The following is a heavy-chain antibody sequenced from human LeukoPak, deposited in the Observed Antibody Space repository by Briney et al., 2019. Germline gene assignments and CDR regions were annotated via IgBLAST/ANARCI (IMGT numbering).Heavy chain of an antibody. D-gene: IGHD4/OR15-4a*01. J-gene: IGHJ4*02. CDR1: GFSFSTYT. CDR2: ISSRSTYI. V-gene: IGHV3-21*01. Sequence: GGSLRLSCAASGFSFSTYTMNWVRQAPGKGLEWVSSISSRSTYIYYADSLKGRFTISRDNAKNSLYLQMNSLGAEDTAVYYCARRAGAYSHPYDYWGQGTLVTVSS. CDR3: ARRAGAYSHPYDY.